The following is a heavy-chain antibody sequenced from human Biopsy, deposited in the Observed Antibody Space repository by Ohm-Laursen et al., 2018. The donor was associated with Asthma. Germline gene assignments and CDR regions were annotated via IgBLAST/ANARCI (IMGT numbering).Heavy chain of an antibody. CDR3: ARCQVGYSSGWSLLLKKIYYSGMDV. V-gene: IGHV1-69*13. CDR2: IMTVFGTT. Sequence: SVKVSCKAPGGTLSNFAISWVRQAPGQGLEWLGGIMTVFGTTNYAQKFQGRVTITADESTSTAYMEVTSLRSEDTAIYYFARCQVGYSSGWSLLLKKIYYSGMDVWGQGTAVTVSS. J-gene: IGHJ6*02. D-gene: IGHD6-19*01. CDR1: GGTLSNFA.